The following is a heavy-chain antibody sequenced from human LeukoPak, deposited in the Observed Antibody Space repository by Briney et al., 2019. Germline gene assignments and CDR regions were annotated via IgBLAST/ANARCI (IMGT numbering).Heavy chain of an antibody. CDR2: IYQSGSGSS. Sequence: ASETLSLTCSVSGGSIISSNYYWGWLRQPPGKGLEWIGSIYQSGSGSSYYNPSLKSRVTIFGDTSKNQFFLRLSSVTAADTAVYYCASTLRFLPYRRFDYWGQGTLVTVPS. D-gene: IGHD3-3*01. CDR1: GGSIISSNYY. CDR3: ASTLRFLPYRRFDY. V-gene: IGHV4-39*01. J-gene: IGHJ4*02.